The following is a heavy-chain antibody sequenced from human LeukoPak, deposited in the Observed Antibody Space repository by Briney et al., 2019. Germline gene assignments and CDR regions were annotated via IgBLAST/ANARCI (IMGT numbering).Heavy chain of an antibody. CDR2: ISAYNGNT. D-gene: IGHD3-9*01. Sequence: ASVKVSCKASGYTLTSYGISWVRQAPGQGLEWMGWISAYNGNTNYAQKLQGRVTMTTDTSTSTAYMELRSLRSDDTAVYYCARDSWRYFDSSVIDYWGQGTLVTVSS. CDR1: GYTLTSYG. CDR3: ARDSWRYFDSSVIDY. J-gene: IGHJ4*02. V-gene: IGHV1-18*01.